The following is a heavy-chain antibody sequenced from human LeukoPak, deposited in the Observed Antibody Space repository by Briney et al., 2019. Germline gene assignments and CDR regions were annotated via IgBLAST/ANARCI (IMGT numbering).Heavy chain of an antibody. CDR1: GGSFSGYY. CDR2: INHSGST. D-gene: IGHD6-13*01. V-gene: IGHV4-34*01. CDR3: ARGLTGAAAGTLSIDY. Sequence: PSETLSLTCAVYGGSFSGYYWSWIRRPPGKGLEWVGEINHSGSTNYNPSLKSRVTISVDTSKNQFSLKLSSVTAADTAVYYCARGLTGAAAGTLSIDYWGQGTLVTVSS. J-gene: IGHJ4*02.